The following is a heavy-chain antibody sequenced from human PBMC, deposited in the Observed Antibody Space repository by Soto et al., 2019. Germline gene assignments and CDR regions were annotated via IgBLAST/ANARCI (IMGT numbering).Heavy chain of an antibody. J-gene: IGHJ6*02. V-gene: IGHV3-23*01. CDR3: VTSCYGPYYYYYYGMDV. CDR1: GFTFSSYA. CDR2: ISGSGGST. D-gene: IGHD2-2*01. Sequence: GGSLRLSCAASGFTFSSYAMSWVRQAPGKGLEWVSAISGSGGSTYYADSVKGRFTISRDNSKNTLYLQRNSLRAEDTAVYYCVTSCYGPYYYYYYGMDVWGQGTTVTVSS.